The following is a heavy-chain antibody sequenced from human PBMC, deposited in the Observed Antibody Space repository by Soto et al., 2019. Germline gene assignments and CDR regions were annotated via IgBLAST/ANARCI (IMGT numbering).Heavy chain of an antibody. D-gene: IGHD6-13*01. V-gene: IGHV1-58*01. CDR1: GFTLSRAA. J-gene: IGHJ6*02. CDR2: IVVGSGNT. Sequence: SVKVSCKASGFTLSRAAVQWVRQASGQRLEWIGWIVVGSGNTNYAQKFQERVTITRDMSTSTAYMELSSLRSEDTAVYYCAAAAGTPYYYYGMDVWGQGTTVTVSS. CDR3: AAAAGTPYYYYGMDV.